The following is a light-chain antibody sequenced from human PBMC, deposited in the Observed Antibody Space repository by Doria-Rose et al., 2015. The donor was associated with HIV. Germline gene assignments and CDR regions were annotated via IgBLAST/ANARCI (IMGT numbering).Light chain of an antibody. J-gene: IGKJ1*01. V-gene: IGKV2-24*01. CDR2: KIS. CDR3: MQATQFPWT. Sequence: DIVMTQTPLSSPVTLGQPASISCRSSHSLVHSDGNTYLSWLQKRSGQPPRLLIYKISSRFSGVPDRFSGSGAGTDFTLKISRVETDDVGVYYCMQATQFPWTFGQGTKVEIK. CDR1: HSLVHSDGNTY.